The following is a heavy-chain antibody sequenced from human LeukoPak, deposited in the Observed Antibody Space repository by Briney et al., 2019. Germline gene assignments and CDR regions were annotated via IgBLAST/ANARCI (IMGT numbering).Heavy chain of an antibody. Sequence: GGSLRLSCAVSGFTFSNYWMSWVRQAPGKGLEWVANIKQDGYEKYYVDSVKGRFTISRDNAKNSLYLQMDSLRAEDTAVFYCARSYGSYYFDYWGQGTLVTVSS. CDR2: IKQDGYEK. CDR3: ARSYGSYYFDY. J-gene: IGHJ4*02. CDR1: GFTFSNYW. D-gene: IGHD1-26*01. V-gene: IGHV3-7*03.